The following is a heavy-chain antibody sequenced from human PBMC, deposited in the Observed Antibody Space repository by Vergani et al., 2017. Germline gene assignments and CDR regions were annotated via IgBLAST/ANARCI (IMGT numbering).Heavy chain of an antibody. CDR3: AKSNPRNSGYDYLYYYHAMDV. J-gene: IGHJ6*02. Sequence: EVQRLESGGDLVQPGGSLRRSCAASGFTFNHYAMNWVREAPGKGLEWVSGISGSGVSTYYAGSVKGRFTISRDSSKNTLYLQMNSLSAGDTAVYYCAKSNPRNSGYDYLYYYHAMDVWGQGTTVTVSS. CDR2: ISGSGVST. V-gene: IGHV3-23*01. CDR1: GFTFNHYA. D-gene: IGHD5-12*01.